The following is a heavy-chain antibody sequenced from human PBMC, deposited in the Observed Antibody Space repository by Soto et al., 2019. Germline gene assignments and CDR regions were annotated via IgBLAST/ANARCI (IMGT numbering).Heavy chain of an antibody. CDR3: ARGRGDYLNWFDP. Sequence: SETLSLTCTVSGGSISSGGYYWSWIRQHPGKGLEWIGYIYYSGSTYYNPSLKSRVTISVDTSKNQFSLKLSSVTAADTAVFYCARGRGDYLNWFDPWGHGTLVTVSS. J-gene: IGHJ5*02. CDR1: GGSISSGGYY. V-gene: IGHV4-31*03. D-gene: IGHD4-17*01. CDR2: IYYSGST.